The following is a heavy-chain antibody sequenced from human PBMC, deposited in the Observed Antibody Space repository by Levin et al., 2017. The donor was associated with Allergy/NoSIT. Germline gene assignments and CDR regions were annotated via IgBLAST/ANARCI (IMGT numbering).Heavy chain of an antibody. CDR1: GYTFTSYG. Sequence: GASVKVSCKASGYTFTSYGISWVRQAPGQGLEWMGWISAYNGNTNYAQKLQGRVTMTTDTSTSTAYMELRSLRSDDTAVYYCARDGGALWFGTDYYYGMDVWGQGTTVTVSS. V-gene: IGHV1-18*01. J-gene: IGHJ6*02. CDR2: ISAYNGNT. D-gene: IGHD3-10*01. CDR3: ARDGGALWFGTDYYYGMDV.